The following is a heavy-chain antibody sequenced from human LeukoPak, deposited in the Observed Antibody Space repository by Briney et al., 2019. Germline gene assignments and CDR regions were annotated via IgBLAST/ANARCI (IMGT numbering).Heavy chain of an antibody. CDR1: GYTFDDYG. CDR3: ARAIYCSGSDCFFPSAY. V-gene: IGHV3-20*04. D-gene: IGHD2-15*01. CDR2: INWNGGKT. J-gene: IGHJ4*02. Sequence: GGSLRLSCAASGYTFDDYGMSWVRQAPGKGLEWVSGINWNGGKTGYADAVRGRFSISRDNAKNSLYLQMNTLTVEDTALYYCARAIYCSGSDCFFPSAYWGQGALVTVSS.